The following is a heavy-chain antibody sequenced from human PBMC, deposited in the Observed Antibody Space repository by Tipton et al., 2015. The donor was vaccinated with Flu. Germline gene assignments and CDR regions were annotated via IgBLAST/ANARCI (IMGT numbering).Heavy chain of an antibody. V-gene: IGHV4-59*01. CDR2: IYYSGST. D-gene: IGHD1-26*01. J-gene: IGHJ6*02. CDR1: GGSISSYY. CDR3: ARVGGSSYYYYGIDV. Sequence: TLSLTCTVSGGSISSYYWSWIRQPPGKGLEWIGYIYYSGSTNYNHSLKSRVTISVDTSKNQFSLKLSSVTAADTAVYYCARVGGSSYYYYGIDVWGQGTTVTVSS.